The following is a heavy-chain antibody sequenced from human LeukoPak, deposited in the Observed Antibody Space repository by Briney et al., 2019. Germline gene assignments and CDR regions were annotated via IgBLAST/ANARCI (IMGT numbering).Heavy chain of an antibody. V-gene: IGHV3-30*02. CDR2: IRYDGSNK. Sequence: GGSLRLSCAASGFTFGSYGMHWVRQAPGKGLEWVAFIRYDGSNKYYADSVKGRFTISRDNSKNMLYLQMNSLRAEDTAVYYCAKGPATVYSSGFDYWGQGTLVTVSS. J-gene: IGHJ4*02. D-gene: IGHD6-19*01. CDR1: GFTFGSYG. CDR3: AKGPATVYSSGFDY.